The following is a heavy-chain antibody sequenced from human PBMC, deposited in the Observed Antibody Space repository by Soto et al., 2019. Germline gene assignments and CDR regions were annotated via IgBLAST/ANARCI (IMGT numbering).Heavy chain of an antibody. D-gene: IGHD6-19*01. J-gene: IGHJ4*02. CDR3: VRGSYSSGWYSAVRYFDY. V-gene: IGHV3-30*03. CDR2: ISYDGSNK. CDR1: GFTFSSYG. Sequence: PGGSLRLSCAASGFTFSSYGMHWVRQAPGKGLEWVAVISYDGSNKYYADSVKGRFTISRDNSKNTLYLQMNSLRAEDTAVYYCVRGSYSSGWYSAVRYFDYWGQGT.